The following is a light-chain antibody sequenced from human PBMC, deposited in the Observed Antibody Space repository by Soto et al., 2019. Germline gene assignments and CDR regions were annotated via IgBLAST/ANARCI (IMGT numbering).Light chain of an antibody. J-gene: IGLJ1*01. CDR2: DVS. CDR1: SSDVGDYNS. Sequence: QSALTQPRSVSGSPGQSVTVSCIGTSSDVGDYNSVSWYQQHPGKAPKLMIYDVSKRPSGVPDRFSGSKSGNTASLTISGLQAEDEADYYCCSYVGSYSYVFGIGTKLTGL. V-gene: IGLV2-11*01. CDR3: CSYVGSYSYV.